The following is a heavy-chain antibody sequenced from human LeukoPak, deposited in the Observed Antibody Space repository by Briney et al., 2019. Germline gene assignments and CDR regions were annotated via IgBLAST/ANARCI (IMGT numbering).Heavy chain of an antibody. V-gene: IGHV3-66*01. CDR1: GFTVSSNY. J-gene: IGHJ4*02. Sequence: GGSLRLSCVVSGFTVSSNYMSWFRRAPGKGLEWVSVIYSGGSTYYADSLKGRFTISRDNSKTTLYLQMNSPRAEDTAVYYCARERGHLDYWGQGTLVTVSS. CDR2: IYSGGST. CDR3: ARERGHLDY. D-gene: IGHD6-25*01.